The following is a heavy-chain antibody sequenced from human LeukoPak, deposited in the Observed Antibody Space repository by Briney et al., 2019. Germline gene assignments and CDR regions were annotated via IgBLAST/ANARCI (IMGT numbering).Heavy chain of an antibody. Sequence: GGSLRLSCAASGFTFHDYVIHWVRQAPGKGLEWVSLISGDGDTAYYADSVKGRFAISRDNNKSSLYLQMNSMRTEDTALYYCAKERASGWFGYFDYWGQGTLVTVSS. CDR3: AKERASGWFGYFDY. D-gene: IGHD6-19*01. CDR2: ISGDGDTA. J-gene: IGHJ4*02. V-gene: IGHV3-43*02. CDR1: GFTFHDYV.